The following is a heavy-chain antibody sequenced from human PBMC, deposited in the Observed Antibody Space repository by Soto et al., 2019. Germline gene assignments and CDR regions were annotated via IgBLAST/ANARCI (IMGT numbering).Heavy chain of an antibody. J-gene: IGHJ4*02. CDR2: ISNDGSEK. CDR1: GFTFSDYG. D-gene: IGHD6-25*01. CDR3: ANALRGSGDNVPDD. Sequence: QVQLLDSGGGVVQPGRSLRLTCVASGFTFSDYGMHWVRQAPGKGLEWVAVISNDGSEKYYADSLKDRFTISRDNSVNTLYLEVNSLATEDTAVYYCANALRGSGDNVPDDWCKGTLVTVSS. V-gene: IGHV3-30*18.